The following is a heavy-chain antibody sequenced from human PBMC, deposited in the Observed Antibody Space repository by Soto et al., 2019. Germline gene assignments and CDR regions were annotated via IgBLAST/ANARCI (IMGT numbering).Heavy chain of an antibody. V-gene: IGHV4-31*03. D-gene: IGHD3-22*01. CDR1: GGSISSGGYY. CDR3: ARTPGYYDSSGYSDDAFDI. J-gene: IGHJ3*02. Sequence: SETLSLTCTVSGGSISSGGYYWSRIRQHPGKGLEWIGYIYYSGSTYYNPSLKSRVTISVDTSKNQFSLKLSSVTAADTAVYYCARTPGYYDSSGYSDDAFDIWGQGTMVTVSS. CDR2: IYYSGST.